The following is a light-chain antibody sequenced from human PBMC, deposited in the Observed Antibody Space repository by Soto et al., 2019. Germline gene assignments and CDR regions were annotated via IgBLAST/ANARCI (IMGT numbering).Light chain of an antibody. Sequence: DIEMTQSPSTLSGSVGGRVTLSCRASQTISSRLAWYQQKPGKAPKLLIYSASTLKTGVPSRFGGSGSGTDFTLTISSLQPDDFATYYCQHYNSYSEAFGQGTKVDIK. J-gene: IGKJ1*01. CDR1: QTISSR. V-gene: IGKV1-5*03. CDR2: SAS. CDR3: QHYNSYSEA.